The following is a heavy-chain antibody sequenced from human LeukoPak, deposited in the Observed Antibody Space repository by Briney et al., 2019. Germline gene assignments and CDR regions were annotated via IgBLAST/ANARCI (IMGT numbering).Heavy chain of an antibody. Sequence: GGSLSLSCAASGFTFSTYWMTWVRQAPGKGLEWVANINQGGSESYYVDSVKGRFTISRDNSKNTLYLQMNSLRAEDTAVYYCARRAGAYSHPYDYWGQGTLVTVSS. CDR3: ARRAGAYSHPYDY. V-gene: IGHV3-7*03. J-gene: IGHJ4*02. CDR1: GFTFSTYW. CDR2: INQGGSES. D-gene: IGHD4/OR15-4a*01.